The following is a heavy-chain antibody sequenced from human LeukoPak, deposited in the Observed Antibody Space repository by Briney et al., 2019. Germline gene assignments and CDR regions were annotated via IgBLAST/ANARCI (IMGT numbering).Heavy chain of an antibody. D-gene: IGHD6-6*01. CDR1: GASMSRHY. J-gene: IGHJ4*02. CDR3: AKEGGPARPGLDS. CDR2: IYHTGST. Sequence: SETLSLTCTVSGASMSRHYWTWMRQDPGTGLEWIGNIYHTGSTSYNPALESRVTTSLDTSNNQFSLKLTSVTAADTAVYYCAKEGGPARPGLDSWGRGTLVTVSS. V-gene: IGHV4-59*11.